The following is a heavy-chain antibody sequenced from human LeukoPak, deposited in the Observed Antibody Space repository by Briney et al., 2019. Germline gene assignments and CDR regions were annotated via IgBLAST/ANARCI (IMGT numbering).Heavy chain of an antibody. Sequence: GGSLRLSCAASGFTFSSYGMHWVRLAPGKGLEWVAFIRDDGSKKYYAGSVKGRFTISRDNSKNTLYLQMNSLRAEDTAVYYCAKDRGGYDPYYFDYWGQGTLVTVSS. CDR3: AKDRGGYDPYYFDY. J-gene: IGHJ4*02. CDR1: GFTFSSYG. D-gene: IGHD5-12*01. V-gene: IGHV3-30*02. CDR2: IRDDGSKK.